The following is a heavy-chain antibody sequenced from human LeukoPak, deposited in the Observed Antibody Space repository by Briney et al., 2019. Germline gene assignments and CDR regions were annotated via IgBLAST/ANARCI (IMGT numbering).Heavy chain of an antibody. CDR3: AKDISDYGDHYVHDY. D-gene: IGHD4-17*01. CDR2: ISSSSRTI. CDR1: GFTFSSYS. J-gene: IGHJ4*02. V-gene: IGHV3-48*01. Sequence: PGESLRLSCAASGFTFSSYSMNWVRQAPGKGLEWLSYISSSSRTIYYADSVKGRFTISRDNSRNTLYLQMNSLRADDTAVYYCAKDISDYGDHYVHDYWGQGTLVIVSS.